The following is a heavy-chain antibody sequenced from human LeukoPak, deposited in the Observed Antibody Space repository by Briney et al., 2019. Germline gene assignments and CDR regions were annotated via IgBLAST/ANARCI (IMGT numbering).Heavy chain of an antibody. CDR3: ARGWGWFGDHNWFDP. V-gene: IGHV4-59*01. Sequence: KSSETLSLTCTVSGGSISSYYWSWIRQPPGKGLEWIGYIYYSGSTNYNPSLKSRVTISVDTSKNQFSLKLSSVTAADTAVYYCARGWGWFGDHNWFDPWGQGTLVTVPS. CDR1: GGSISSYY. CDR2: IYYSGST. D-gene: IGHD3-10*01. J-gene: IGHJ5*02.